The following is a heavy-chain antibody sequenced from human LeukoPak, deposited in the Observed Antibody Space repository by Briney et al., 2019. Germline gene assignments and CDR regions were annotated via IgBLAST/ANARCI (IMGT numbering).Heavy chain of an antibody. CDR3: ASGLEVAAARSGLRGWFDP. V-gene: IGHV4-34*01. J-gene: IGHJ5*02. CDR2: INHSGST. Sequence: SETLSLTCAVYGGSFSGCYWSWIRQPPGKGPEWIGEINHSGSTNYNPSLKSRVTISVDTSKNQFSLKLSSVTAADTAVYYCASGLEVAAARSGLRGWFDPWGQGTLVTVSS. CDR1: GGSFSGCY. D-gene: IGHD6-13*01.